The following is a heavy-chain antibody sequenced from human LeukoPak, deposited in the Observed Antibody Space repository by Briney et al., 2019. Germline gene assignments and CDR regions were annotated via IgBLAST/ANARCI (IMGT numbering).Heavy chain of an antibody. D-gene: IGHD6-13*01. V-gene: IGHV3-11*04. CDR2: ISSSGSTI. CDR1: GFTFSDYY. J-gene: IGHJ4*02. Sequence: GGSLRLSCAASGFTFSDYYMSWIRQAPGKGLEWVSYISSSGSTIYYADSVKGRFTISRDNAKNSLYLQMNSLRAEDTAVYYCAKIAAAGTYFDYWGQGTLVTVSS. CDR3: AKIAAAGTYFDY.